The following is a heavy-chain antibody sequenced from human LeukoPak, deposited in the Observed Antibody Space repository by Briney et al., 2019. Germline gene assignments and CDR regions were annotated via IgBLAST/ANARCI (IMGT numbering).Heavy chain of an antibody. Sequence: GGSLRLSCAASRFTFSTYWMHWVRQAPGKGLVWVSRINSDGSSTGYADSVKGRFTISRDNSKNTLYLQMNSLRAEDTAVYYCAKAGPIKLQHYFDYWGQGTLVTVSS. J-gene: IGHJ4*02. CDR1: RFTFSTYW. D-gene: IGHD1-14*01. CDR3: AKAGPIKLQHYFDY. V-gene: IGHV3-74*01. CDR2: INSDGSST.